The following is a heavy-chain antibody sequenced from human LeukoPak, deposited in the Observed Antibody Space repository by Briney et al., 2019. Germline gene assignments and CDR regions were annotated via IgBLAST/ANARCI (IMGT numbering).Heavy chain of an antibody. CDR2: ISTSGGTT. CDR3: AIMHRYYDGSGYWVQ. J-gene: IGHJ4*02. Sequence: GGSLRLSCAASGFTFSSYAMNWVRQAPGKGLEWVSGISTSGGTTSYADSVKGRFTISRDNPRNTLYMQMNSLRAEDTAVYYCAIMHRYYDGSGYWVQWGQGTLVTVSS. V-gene: IGHV3-23*01. CDR1: GFTFSSYA. D-gene: IGHD3-22*01.